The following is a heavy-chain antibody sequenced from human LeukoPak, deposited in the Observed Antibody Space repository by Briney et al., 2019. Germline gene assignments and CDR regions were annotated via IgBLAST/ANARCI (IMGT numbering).Heavy chain of an antibody. Sequence: SETLSLTCTVSGGSISSYYWSWIRQPAGKGLEWIGRIYTSGSTNYNPSLKSRVTMSVDTSKNQFSLKLSSVTAADTAVYYCARVSRDGFGETRGVDPWGQGTLVTVSS. D-gene: IGHD3-10*01. CDR3: ARVSRDGFGETRGVDP. CDR2: IYTSGST. J-gene: IGHJ5*02. V-gene: IGHV4-4*07. CDR1: GGSISSYY.